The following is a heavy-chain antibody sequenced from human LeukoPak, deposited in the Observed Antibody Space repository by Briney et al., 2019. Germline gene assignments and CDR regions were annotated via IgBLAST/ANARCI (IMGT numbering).Heavy chain of an antibody. Sequence: GGSLRLSCAASGFTVSSNYMSWVRQAPGKGLEWVSAISGSGGSTYYADSVKGRFTISRDNSKNTLYLQMNSLRAEDTAVYYCAKAPVVTDNYSYGMDVWGQGTKVTVSS. D-gene: IGHD4-23*01. CDR1: GFTVSSNY. CDR2: ISGSGGST. CDR3: AKAPVVTDNYSYGMDV. V-gene: IGHV3-23*01. J-gene: IGHJ6*02.